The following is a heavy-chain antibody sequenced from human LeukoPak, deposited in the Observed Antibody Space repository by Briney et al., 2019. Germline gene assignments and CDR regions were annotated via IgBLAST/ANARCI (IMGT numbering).Heavy chain of an antibody. J-gene: IGHJ6*03. CDR2: IYTSGST. V-gene: IGHV4-4*07. CDR3: ARDAPLGYCSGGSCYYSQIYYYYMDV. D-gene: IGHD2-15*01. Sequence: PSETLSLTCTVSGGSISSYYWSWIRRPAGKGLEWIGRIYTSGSTNYNPSLKSRVTMSVDTFKNQFSLKLSSVTAADTAVYYCARDAPLGYCSGGSCYYSQIYYYYMDVWGKGTTVTVSS. CDR1: GGSISSYY.